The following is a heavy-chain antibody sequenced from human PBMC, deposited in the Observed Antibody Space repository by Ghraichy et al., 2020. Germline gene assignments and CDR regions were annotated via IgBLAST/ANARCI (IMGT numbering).Heavy chain of an antibody. D-gene: IGHD3-22*01. CDR2: IYYSGST. V-gene: IGHV4-39*01. CDR3: ARHELYYYDSSERMHWFDP. CDR1: GGSISSSSYY. Sequence: SETLSLTCTVSGGSISSSSYYWGWIRQPPGKGLEWIGSIYYSGSTYYNPSLKSRVTISVDTSKNQFSLKLSSVTAADTAVYYCARHELYYYDSSERMHWFDPWGQGTLVTVSS. J-gene: IGHJ5*02.